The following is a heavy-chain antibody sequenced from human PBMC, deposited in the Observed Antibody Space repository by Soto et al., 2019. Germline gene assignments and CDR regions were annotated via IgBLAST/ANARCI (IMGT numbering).Heavy chain of an antibody. D-gene: IGHD3-22*01. CDR2: INPSGGSA. CDR1: GYTFTSYY. V-gene: IGHV1-46*01. CDR3: ARDRYDSSGYYTSLNYYYGMDV. J-gene: IGHJ6*02. Sequence: GASVKVSCKASGYTFTSYYMHWVRQAPGQGLEWMGIINPSGGSARYAQKFQGRVTMTRDTSTSTVYMELSSLRSEDTAVYYCARDRYDSSGYYTSLNYYYGMDVWGQGTTVTVSS.